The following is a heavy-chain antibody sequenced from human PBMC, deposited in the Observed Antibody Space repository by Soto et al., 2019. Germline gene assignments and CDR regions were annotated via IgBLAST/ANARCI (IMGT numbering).Heavy chain of an antibody. J-gene: IGHJ4*02. CDR1: GFTVSNKY. Sequence: GESLKISCVVSGFTVSNKYMSWVRQAPGKGLDWVSVIFSGGRTSYADSVKGRFTISRDNSKNTVYLQMNSLRAEDTAVYYCARWGNFWSGYFDYWGQGTVVTVSS. CDR3: ARWGNFWSGYFDY. CDR2: IFSGGRT. V-gene: IGHV3-66*01. D-gene: IGHD3-3*01.